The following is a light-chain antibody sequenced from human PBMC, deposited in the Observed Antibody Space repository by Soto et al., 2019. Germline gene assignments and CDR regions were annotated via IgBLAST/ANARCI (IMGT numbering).Light chain of an antibody. CDR2: DVS. CDR3: SSYTSSSTLCV. V-gene: IGLV2-14*01. CDR1: SSDVGGYNY. J-gene: IGLJ1*01. Sequence: QSVPTQPASVSGSPGQSITISCTGTSSDVGGYNYVSWYQQHPGKAPKLMIYDVSNRPSGVSNRFSGSKSGNTASLTISGLQAEDEADYYCSSYTSSSTLCVFGTGTKLTVL.